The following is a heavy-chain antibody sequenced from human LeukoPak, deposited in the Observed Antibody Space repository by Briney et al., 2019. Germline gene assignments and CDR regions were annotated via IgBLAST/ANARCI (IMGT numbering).Heavy chain of an antibody. V-gene: IGHV3-7*01. D-gene: IGHD1-1*01. Sequence: VGSLTLSCAASGFTFSSYWMSWVRQAPGKGLEWVANIKQDESEKYYVDSVKGRFTISRDNAKNSLYLQMNSLRAEDTAVYYCARDKIEGPTKLDYWGQGILVTVSS. CDR3: ARDKIEGPTKLDY. CDR2: IKQDESEK. J-gene: IGHJ4*02. CDR1: GFTFSSYW.